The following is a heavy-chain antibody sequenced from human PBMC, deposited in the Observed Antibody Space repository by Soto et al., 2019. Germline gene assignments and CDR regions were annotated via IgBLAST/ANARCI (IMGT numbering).Heavy chain of an antibody. CDR3: AKVRLKWLPYPGFDH. Sequence: PGGSLRLSCAASGFTFSDYAMHWVRQAPGKGLEWLAVMSNDESNEYYADSVKGRFTISRDKSKNTLYLQMNSLRGDDTAVYYCAKVRLKWLPYPGFDHWGPGTLVTVSS. D-gene: IGHD5-12*01. CDR1: GFTFSDYA. V-gene: IGHV3-30*18. J-gene: IGHJ4*02. CDR2: MSNDESNE.